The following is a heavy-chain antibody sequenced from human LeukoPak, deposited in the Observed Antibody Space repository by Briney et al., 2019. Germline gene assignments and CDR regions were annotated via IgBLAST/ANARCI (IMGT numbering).Heavy chain of an antibody. CDR1: GYNFNTYG. J-gene: IGHJ4*02. Sequence: ASVKVSCKASGYNFNTYGISWVGQAPGQGLEWMGWISSSTGNTKYAQKLQGRVTMTTDTSTSTAYLELRNLRSDDTAVYYCARLPLGYCSSTSCLDWGQGTLVTVSS. V-gene: IGHV1-18*01. CDR3: ARLPLGYCSSTSCLD. CDR2: ISSSTGNT. D-gene: IGHD2-2*01.